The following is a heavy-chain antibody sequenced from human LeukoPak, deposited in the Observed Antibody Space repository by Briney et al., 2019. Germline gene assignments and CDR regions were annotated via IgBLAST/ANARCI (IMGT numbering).Heavy chain of an antibody. D-gene: IGHD6-19*01. V-gene: IGHV4-4*07. J-gene: IGHJ4*02. CDR2: IYTTGNT. CDR1: GGSISRYY. Sequence: SETLSLTCTVSGGSISRYYWTWIRQPAGKGLEWIWRIYTTGNTNYNPSLNSRVTMSVDTSKNQFSLKLRSVTAADTAVYYCARQIAVAGKEGFDYWGQGTLVTVSS. CDR3: ARQIAVAGKEGFDY.